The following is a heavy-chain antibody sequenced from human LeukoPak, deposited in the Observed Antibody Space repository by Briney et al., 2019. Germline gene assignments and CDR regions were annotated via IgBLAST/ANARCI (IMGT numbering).Heavy chain of an antibody. CDR2: ISSSSSYI. CDR1: GFTFSSYS. V-gene: IGHV3-21*01. CDR3: ARPGLPYYFDY. Sequence: GGSLRLSCAASGFTFSSYSMNWVRQAPGKGLEWVSSISSSSSYIYYADSVKGRFTISRDNAKNSLYLQMNSLRAEDTAVYYCARPGLPYYFDYWGQGTLVTVSS. J-gene: IGHJ4*02.